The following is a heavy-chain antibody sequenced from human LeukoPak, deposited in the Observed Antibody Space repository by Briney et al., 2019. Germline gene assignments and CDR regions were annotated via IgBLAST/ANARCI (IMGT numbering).Heavy chain of an antibody. V-gene: IGHV1-18*01. D-gene: IGHD3-16*01. CDR2: ISAYNGNT. Sequence: GASVKVSCKASGYTFTSYGISWVRQAPGQGLEWMGWISAYNGNTNYAQKLQGRVTMTTDTSTSTAYMELRSLRSDGTAVYYCAIAHSSGGYYYGMDVWGQGTTVTVSS. CDR3: AIAHSSGGYYYGMDV. J-gene: IGHJ6*02. CDR1: GYTFTSYG.